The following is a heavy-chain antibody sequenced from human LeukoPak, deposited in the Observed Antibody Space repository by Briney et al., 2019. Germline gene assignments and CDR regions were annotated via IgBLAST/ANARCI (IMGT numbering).Heavy chain of an antibody. D-gene: IGHD1-26*01. CDR3: ARQWGNPLYYFDY. V-gene: IGHV4-34*01. CDR1: GGSFSGYY. J-gene: IGHJ4*02. Sequence: PSETLSLTCAVYGGSFSGYYWSWIRQPPGKGLEWIGEINHSGSTNYNPSLKSRVTISVDTSKNQFSLKLSSVTAADTAVYYCARQWGNPLYYFDYWGQGTLVTVSS. CDR2: INHSGST.